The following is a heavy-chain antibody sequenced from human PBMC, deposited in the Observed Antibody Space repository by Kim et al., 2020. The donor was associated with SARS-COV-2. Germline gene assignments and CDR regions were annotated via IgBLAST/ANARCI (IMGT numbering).Heavy chain of an antibody. D-gene: IGHD1-26*01. CDR1: GFTFSSYA. J-gene: IGHJ4*02. V-gene: IGHV3-23*01. CDR3: AKAPYSGSYYESRDSNFDY. Sequence: GGSLRLSCAASGFTFSSYAMSWVRQAPGKGLEWVSAISGSGGSTYYADSVKGRFTISRDNSKNTLYLQMNSLRAEDTAVYYCAKAPYSGSYYESRDSNFDYWGQGTLVTVSS. CDR2: ISGSGGST.